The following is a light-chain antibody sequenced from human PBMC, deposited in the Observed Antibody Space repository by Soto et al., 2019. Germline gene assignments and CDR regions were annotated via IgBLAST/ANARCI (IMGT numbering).Light chain of an antibody. CDR2: EVV. CDR3: KSYAGSNTYV. CDR1: KSDIGVYDF. V-gene: IGLV2-8*01. Sequence: QSALTQPPSASGSPGQSVTISCTGTKSDIGVYDFVSWYQHHPGKAPRLIIYEVVQRPSGVPDRFSGSKSGNTASLTVSGLQDADEADYCCKSYAGSNTYVFGSGTKLTVL. J-gene: IGLJ1*01.